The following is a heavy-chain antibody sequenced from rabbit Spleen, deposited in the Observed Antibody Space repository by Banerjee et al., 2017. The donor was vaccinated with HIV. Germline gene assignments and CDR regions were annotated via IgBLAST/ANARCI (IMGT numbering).Heavy chain of an antibody. CDR3: ARDTSSSFSSYGMDL. CDR1: GVSFSISSY. V-gene: IGHV1S40*01. D-gene: IGHD1-1*01. J-gene: IGHJ6*01. CDR2: IDAGSSGFT. Sequence: QSLEESGGDLVKPGASLTLTCTASGVSFSISSYICWVRQAPGKGLEWIACIDAGSSGFTYFATWAKGRFACSKTSSTTVTLQMTRLTAADTAAYFCARDTSSSFSSYGMDLWGPGTLVPVS.